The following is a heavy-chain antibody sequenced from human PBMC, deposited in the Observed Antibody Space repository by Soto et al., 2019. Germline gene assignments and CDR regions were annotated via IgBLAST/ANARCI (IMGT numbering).Heavy chain of an antibody. CDR3: ARESHWDDDY. V-gene: IGHV3-74*01. CDR2: INDDASST. CDR1: GFTFSNYW. D-gene: IGHD1-1*01. Sequence: AGCSLRLSCAASGFTFSNYWMHWVPQVPGKGLVCVSRINDDASSTSHADSVTGRFTISRDNAKNTLYLQMNSLTAEDTAVYYCARESHWDDDYWGQGSLVTVSS. J-gene: IGHJ4*02.